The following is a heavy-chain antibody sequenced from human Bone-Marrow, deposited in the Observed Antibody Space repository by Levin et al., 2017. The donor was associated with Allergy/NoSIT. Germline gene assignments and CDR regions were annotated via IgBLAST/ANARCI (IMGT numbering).Heavy chain of an antibody. Sequence: PSETLSLTCTVSGDSFNSENYYWNWIRQHPGKGLEWIGYVYYTGSTYNIPSLRSRVTTSLDTSKSQFSLELRSVTAADTAVYYCARSIGYCSGGGCSNSYYLDVWGKGTTVIVSS. CDR1: GDSFNSENYY. V-gene: IGHV4-31*03. D-gene: IGHD2-15*01. J-gene: IGHJ6*03. CDR2: VYYTGST. CDR3: ARSIGYCSGGGCSNSYYLDV.